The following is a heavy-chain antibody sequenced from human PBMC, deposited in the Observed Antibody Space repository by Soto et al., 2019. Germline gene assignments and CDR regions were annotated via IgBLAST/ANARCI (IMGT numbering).Heavy chain of an antibody. J-gene: IGHJ4*02. CDR2: ISAYNGNT. CDR3: ARGRSSSWPDTYYFDY. D-gene: IGHD6-13*01. Sequence: QVQLVQSGAEVKKPGASVKVSCKASGYNFKYYGISWVRQAPEQGLEWMGWISAYNGNTNYAQKLQGRVTMTRDTATNTAYMELRSLRSDDTAVYYCARGRSSSWPDTYYFDYWGQGTLVTVSS. V-gene: IGHV1-18*01. CDR1: GYNFKYYG.